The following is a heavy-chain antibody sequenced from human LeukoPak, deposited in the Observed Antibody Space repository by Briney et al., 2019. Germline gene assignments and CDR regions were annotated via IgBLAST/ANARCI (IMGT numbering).Heavy chain of an antibody. CDR2: IYYSGST. V-gene: IGHV4-59*08. J-gene: IGHJ4*02. D-gene: IGHD6-19*01. CDR3: ARHSIAVAGQNFDY. Sequence: SETLSLTCTVSGGSISSYYWSWIRQPPGKGLEWIGYIYYSGSTNYNPSLKSRVTISVDTSKNQFSLKLSSVTAADTAVYYCARHSIAVAGQNFDYWGQGTLVTVSS. CDR1: GGSISSYY.